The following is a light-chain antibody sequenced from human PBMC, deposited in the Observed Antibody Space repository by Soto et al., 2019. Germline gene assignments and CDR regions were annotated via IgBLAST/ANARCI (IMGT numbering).Light chain of an antibody. CDR2: AXS. CDR1: QSISLY. J-gene: IGKJ1*01. Sequence: DIHMTQSPSSLAASLGDRVTLPXRASQSISLYFNWYQQQPGXPPKXXXYAXSSLQRGVPSRLSGSGSGTDFTLPISSLQPEDFATYYFQQSYSTTPTFGQGTKVDIK. CDR3: QQSYSTTPT. V-gene: IGKV1-39*01.